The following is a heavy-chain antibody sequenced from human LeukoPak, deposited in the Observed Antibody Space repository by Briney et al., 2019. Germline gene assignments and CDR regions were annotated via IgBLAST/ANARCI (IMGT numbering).Heavy chain of an antibody. CDR1: GGSIRSSNYY. Sequence: SETLSLTCTVSGGSIRSSNYYWGWIRQPPGKGLEWIGSIYYSGSTYYNPSLKSRVTISVDTSKNQFSLKPSSVTAADTAVYYCARISKDSSAWYPDYWGQGALVTVSS. V-gene: IGHV4-39*01. J-gene: IGHJ4*02. CDR3: ARISKDSSAWYPDY. CDR2: IYYSGST. D-gene: IGHD6-19*01.